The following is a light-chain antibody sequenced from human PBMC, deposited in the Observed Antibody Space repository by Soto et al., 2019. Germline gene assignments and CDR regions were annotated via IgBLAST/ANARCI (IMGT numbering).Light chain of an antibody. Sequence: SYVLTQPPSVSVAPGQTARITCGGNNIGSKSVHWYQQRPGQAPVLVVYEDSDRPSEIPDRFSGSNSGNTATLTISRVEDGDEADFYCQVWDGSSDLVVFGGGTKLTVL. CDR2: EDS. V-gene: IGLV3-21*02. CDR3: QVWDGSSDLVV. CDR1: NIGSKS. J-gene: IGLJ2*01.